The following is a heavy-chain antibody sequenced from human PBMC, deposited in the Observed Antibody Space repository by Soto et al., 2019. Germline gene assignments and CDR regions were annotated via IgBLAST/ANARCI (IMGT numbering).Heavy chain of an antibody. CDR1: VGSISSGGYY. CDR2: TFYSGTT. CDR3: ARVQPYDYGANSGWLDP. J-gene: IGHJ5*02. Sequence: PSETLSLTCTVSVGSISSGGYYWSWLRQHPGKGLEWIGYTFYSGTTYYNPSLKSRTIISVDTSTNQFSLTLSSLTAADTAVYYCARVQPYDYGANSGWLDPWGQGTLVTVSS. D-gene: IGHD3-16*01. V-gene: IGHV4-31*03.